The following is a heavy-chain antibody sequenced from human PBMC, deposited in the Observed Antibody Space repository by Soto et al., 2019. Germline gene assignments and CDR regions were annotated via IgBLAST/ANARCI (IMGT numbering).Heavy chain of an antibody. D-gene: IGHD6-13*01. V-gene: IGHV1-18*01. CDR1: GYTFTTYG. CDR2: ISASNGNI. J-gene: IGHJ5*02. CDR3: ARALPYSSSGGS. Sequence: QVQLVQSGAEVKKPGASVRVSCKASGYTFTTYGISWVRQAPGQGLEWMGWISASNGNIYYGQKFQGRVTMTTDSFTSTAYMELSSLTSDDTAVYYCARALPYSSSGGSWGRGTLVTVSS.